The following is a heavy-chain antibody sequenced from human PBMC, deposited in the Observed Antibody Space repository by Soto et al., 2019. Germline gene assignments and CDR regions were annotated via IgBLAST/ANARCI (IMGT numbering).Heavy chain of an antibody. J-gene: IGHJ4*02. Sequence: EVHLLESGGGLAQPGGSLRLSCAASGFTFSTYTMSWVRRAPGKGLEWVSTINGGGGSPSYADSVQGRLTISRDNPKNTLYLQLNSLTVDDTATYYCAKAGCSTSNCYVPDYWGQGAPVTGSS. CDR2: INGGGGSP. CDR1: GFTFSTYT. D-gene: IGHD2-2*01. CDR3: AKAGCSTSNCYVPDY. V-gene: IGHV3-23*01.